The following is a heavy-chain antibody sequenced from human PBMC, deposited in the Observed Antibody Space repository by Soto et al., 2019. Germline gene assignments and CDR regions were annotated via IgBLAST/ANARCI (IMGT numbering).Heavy chain of an antibody. CDR3: TRAPLGIIVAPDF. CDR2: INAGNGNT. V-gene: IGHV1-3*01. J-gene: IGHJ4*02. Sequence: XSVKVSCKASGYTFTSYAMHLVRHSPGQRLEWMGWINAGNGNTKYSQKFRDRVTVSTDTSISTTYMELSSLKSEDTAVYYCTRAPLGIIVAPDFWGQGTLVTVSS. CDR1: GYTFTSYA. D-gene: IGHD3-22*01.